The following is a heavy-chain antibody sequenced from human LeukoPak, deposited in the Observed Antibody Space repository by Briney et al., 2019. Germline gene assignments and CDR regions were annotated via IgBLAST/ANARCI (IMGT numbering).Heavy chain of an antibody. D-gene: IGHD6-13*01. CDR3: AREEYDRYSSSWRHFDY. CDR1: GFTFSSYW. CDR2: IKQDGSEK. V-gene: IGHV3-7*01. J-gene: IGHJ4*02. Sequence: GSLRLSCAASGFTFSSYWMSWVRQAPGKGLEWVANIKQDGSEKYYVDSVKGRFTISRDNAKNSLYLQMNSLRAEDTAVYYCAREEYDRYSSSWRHFDYWGQGTLVTVSS.